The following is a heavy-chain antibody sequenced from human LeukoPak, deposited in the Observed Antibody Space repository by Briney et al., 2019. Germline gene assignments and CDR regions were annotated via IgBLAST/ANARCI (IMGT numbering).Heavy chain of an antibody. CDR3: AKTGNYHHNWFDP. J-gene: IGHJ5*02. V-gene: IGHV3-30*18. CDR1: GFTFSSYT. CDR2: ISFDGSNK. D-gene: IGHD3-10*01. Sequence: GRSLRLSCAASGFTFSSYTMHWVRQAPGKRLEWVAVISFDGSNKYYVDSVKGRFTISRDSSKNTLFLQMNSLRTEDTAVYYCAKTGNYHHNWFDPWGQGTLVTVSS.